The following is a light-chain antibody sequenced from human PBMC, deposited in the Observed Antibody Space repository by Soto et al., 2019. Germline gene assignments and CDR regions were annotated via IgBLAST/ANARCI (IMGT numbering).Light chain of an antibody. Sequence: GGRATLFCRASQSVSSYLAWYQQKPGQAPRLLIYDASNRATGIPARFSGSGSGTDFTLTISSLEPEDFAVYYCQQRSDWPPLTFGGGTKVDIK. J-gene: IGKJ4*01. CDR2: DAS. CDR1: QSVSSY. V-gene: IGKV3-11*01. CDR3: QQRSDWPPLT.